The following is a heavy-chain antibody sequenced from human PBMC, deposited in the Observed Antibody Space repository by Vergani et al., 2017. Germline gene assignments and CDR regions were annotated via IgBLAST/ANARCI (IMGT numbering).Heavy chain of an antibody. CDR3: ARSTRYCSSTSCYAWFDP. CDR2: IYYSGST. J-gene: IGHJ5*02. Sequence: QLQLQESGPGLVKPSETLSLTCTVSGGSISSSSYYWGWIRQPPWKGLEWIGSIYYSGSTYYNPSLKSRVTISVDTSKNQFSLKLSSVTAADTAVYYCARSTRYCSSTSCYAWFDPWGQGTLVTVSS. V-gene: IGHV4-39*07. CDR1: GGSISSSSYY. D-gene: IGHD2-2*01.